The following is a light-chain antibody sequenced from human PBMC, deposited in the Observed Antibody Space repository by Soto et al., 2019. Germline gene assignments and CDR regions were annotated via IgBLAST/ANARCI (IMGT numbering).Light chain of an antibody. Sequence: EVVLTQSPATLSVSPGERAILSCRASEGVSTYLVWYQQKPVQPPRLLIYDVSTRATGVPARFSGSGSGAHFTLTISSVEPEDFGLYYCQQRNNWPITFGGGTRVEI. J-gene: IGKJ4*01. V-gene: IGKV3-11*01. CDR3: QQRNNWPIT. CDR2: DVS. CDR1: EGVSTY.